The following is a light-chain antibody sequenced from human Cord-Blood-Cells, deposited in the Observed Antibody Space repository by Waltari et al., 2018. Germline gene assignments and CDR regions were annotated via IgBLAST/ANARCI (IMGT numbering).Light chain of an antibody. CDR2: KAA. CDR1: QSISIW. Sequence: DIQMTQSPSTPSASVGDRVTITRRASQSISIWVAWYQQKPGKAPKLLIYKAARLASGVPSRFRGSGSGTEFSFTISSLQSDDCATYYCQQYKSFPWTFGQGTKVEIK. CDR3: QQYKSFPWT. J-gene: IGKJ1*01. V-gene: IGKV1-5*03.